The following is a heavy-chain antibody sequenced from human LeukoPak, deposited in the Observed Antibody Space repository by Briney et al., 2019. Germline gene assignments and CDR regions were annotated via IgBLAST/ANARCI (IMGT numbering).Heavy chain of an antibody. D-gene: IGHD3-22*01. CDR3: AREENYYDSSGYPQYYFDY. CDR2: ISSSSSYI. Sequence: GGSLRLSCAASGFTFSSYSKNWVRQAPGKGLEWVSSISSSSSYIYYADSVKGRFTISRDNAKNSLYLQMNSLRAEDTAVYYCAREENYYDSSGYPQYYFDYWGQGTLVTVSS. V-gene: IGHV3-21*01. J-gene: IGHJ4*02. CDR1: GFTFSSYS.